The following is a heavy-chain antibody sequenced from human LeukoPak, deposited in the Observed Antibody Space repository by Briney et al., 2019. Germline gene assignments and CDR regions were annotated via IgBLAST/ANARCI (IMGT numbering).Heavy chain of an antibody. CDR3: ARDLTTVTPFDY. Sequence: GGSLRLSCAASGFTFSSYSMNWVRQAPGEGLEWVSSISSSSSYIYYADSVKGRFTISRDNAKNSLYLQMNSLRAEDTAVYYCARDLTTVTPFDYWGQGTLVTVSS. J-gene: IGHJ4*02. V-gene: IGHV3-21*01. D-gene: IGHD4-11*01. CDR2: ISSSSSYI. CDR1: GFTFSSYS.